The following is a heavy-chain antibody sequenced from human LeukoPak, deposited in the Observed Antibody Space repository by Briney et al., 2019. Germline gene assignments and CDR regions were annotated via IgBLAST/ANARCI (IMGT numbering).Heavy chain of an antibody. Sequence: TSSETLSLTCTVSGGSISSSGSYWGWIRQPPGKGLEWIGSIYYSGNTYNPSLKSRVTISVDTSKNQFSLNLTSVSAADTAVYYCARVMAARREDLNWFDPWGQGTLVTVSS. D-gene: IGHD6-6*01. J-gene: IGHJ5*02. CDR2: IYYSGNT. CDR3: ARVMAARREDLNWFDP. CDR1: GGSISSSGSY. V-gene: IGHV4-39*07.